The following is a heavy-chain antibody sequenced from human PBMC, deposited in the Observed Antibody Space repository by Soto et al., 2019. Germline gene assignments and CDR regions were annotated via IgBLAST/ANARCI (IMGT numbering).Heavy chain of an antibody. CDR3: ARGEVTSSGWSFDF. V-gene: IGHV1-46*03. Sequence: QVQLMQSGAEVKKPGDSVKVSCTASGYTLTTNYMHWVRQACGQGLEWVAMINPRSNGKTKYAQKFKGRVSVPSDPSTCTVYMELNSLSSGDTAVFYCARGEVTSSGWSFDFWGQGTLVTVSS. J-gene: IGHJ4*02. CDR2: INPRSNGKT. D-gene: IGHD6-19*01. CDR1: GYTLTTNY.